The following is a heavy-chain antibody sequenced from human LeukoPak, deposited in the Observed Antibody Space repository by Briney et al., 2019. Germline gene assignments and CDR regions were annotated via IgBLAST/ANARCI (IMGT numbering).Heavy chain of an antibody. V-gene: IGHV1-2*02. CDR3: AREVRGVIIGAFGI. J-gene: IGHJ3*02. Sequence: ASVKVSCKASGYTFTGYYMHWVRQAPGQGLEWMGWINPNSGGTNYAQKFQGGVTMTRDTSITTAYMELSSLRSDDTAVYYCAREVRGVIIGAFGIWGQGTMVTVSS. CDR2: INPNSGGT. D-gene: IGHD3-10*01. CDR1: GYTFTGYY.